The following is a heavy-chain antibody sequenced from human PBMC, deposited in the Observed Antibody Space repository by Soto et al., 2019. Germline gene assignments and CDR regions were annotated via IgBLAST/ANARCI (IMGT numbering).Heavy chain of an antibody. CDR3: AKTTGEYYDFWSGYPKKDHFDY. D-gene: IGHD3-3*01. Sequence: GGSLRLSCAASGFTFSSYAMSWVRQAPGKGLEWVSAISGSGGSTYYADSVKGRFTISRDNSKNTLYLQMNSLRAEDTAVYYCAKTTGEYYDFWSGYPKKDHFDYWGQGTLVTVSS. CDR2: ISGSGGST. CDR1: GFTFSSYA. V-gene: IGHV3-23*01. J-gene: IGHJ4*02.